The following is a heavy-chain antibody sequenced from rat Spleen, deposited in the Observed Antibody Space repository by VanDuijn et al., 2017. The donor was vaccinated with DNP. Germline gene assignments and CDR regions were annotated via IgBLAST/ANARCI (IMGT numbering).Heavy chain of an antibody. J-gene: IGHJ2*01. CDR3: ARPDY. Sequence: QVQLQQSGTELAKPGSSVKISCKASGYTFTSYYIGWIKQTTGQGLEYIGFLHMGSGGTNYNEKFKGKATLTVDRSSSTAFMQLSSLTPDDSAVYYCARPDYWGQGVMVTVSS. V-gene: IGHV1-43*01. CDR2: LHMGSGGT. CDR1: GYTFTSYY.